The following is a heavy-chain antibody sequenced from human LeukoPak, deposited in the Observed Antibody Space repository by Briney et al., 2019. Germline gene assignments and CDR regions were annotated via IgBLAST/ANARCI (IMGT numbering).Heavy chain of an antibody. D-gene: IGHD3-22*01. CDR3: ARHMRSTYYYDSSGYPFDY. Sequence: SETLSLTCTVSGGSISSYYWSWIRKPPGKGLEWIGYIYYSGSTNYNPSLKRRVTISVDTSKNQFSLRLSSVTAADTAVYYCARHMRSTYYYDSSGYPFDYWGQGTLVTVSS. J-gene: IGHJ4*02. CDR1: GGSISSYY. CDR2: IYYSGST. V-gene: IGHV4-59*08.